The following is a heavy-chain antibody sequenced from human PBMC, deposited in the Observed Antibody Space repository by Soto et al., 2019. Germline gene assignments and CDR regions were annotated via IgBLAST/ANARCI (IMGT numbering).Heavy chain of an antibody. Sequence: PSETLSLTCTVSGGSISSYYWSWIRQPPGKGLEWIGYIYYSGSTNYNPSLKSRVTISVDTSKNQFSLKLSSVTAADTAVYYCARGPYLDYDIWGSYFDYWGQGTLVTVSS. D-gene: IGHD3-9*01. CDR2: IYYSGST. J-gene: IGHJ4*02. CDR3: ARGPYLDYDIWGSYFDY. V-gene: IGHV4-59*01. CDR1: GGSISSYY.